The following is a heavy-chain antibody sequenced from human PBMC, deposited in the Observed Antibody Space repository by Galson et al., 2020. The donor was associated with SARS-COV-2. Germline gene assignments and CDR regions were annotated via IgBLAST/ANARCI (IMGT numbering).Heavy chain of an antibody. V-gene: IGHV3-33*01. CDR1: GFTFSDHA. J-gene: IGHJ4*02. Sequence: GESLKISCAASGFTFSDHAIHWVRQAPGKGLEWVAQIFFDGSYKYYGDSVKGRFTISRDISKNMAYLQMNNLKVDDTAVYYCARDGQLSSGWAFDYWGQGTLVTVSS. CDR2: IFFDGSYK. CDR3: ARDGQLSSGWAFDY. D-gene: IGHD6-19*01.